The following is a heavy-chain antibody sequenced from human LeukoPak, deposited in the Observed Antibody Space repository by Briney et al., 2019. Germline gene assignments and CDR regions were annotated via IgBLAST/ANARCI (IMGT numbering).Heavy chain of an antibody. J-gene: IGHJ4*02. Sequence: ASVKVSCKASGYTLTSYDINWVRQATGQGLEWMGWMNPNSGNTGYAQKFQGRVTMTRNTSISTAYMELSSLRSEDTAVYYCARVIWVGSSGYYPYFDYWGQGTLVTVSS. V-gene: IGHV1-8*01. CDR2: MNPNSGNT. D-gene: IGHD3-22*01. CDR3: ARVIWVGSSGYYPYFDY. CDR1: GYTLTSYD.